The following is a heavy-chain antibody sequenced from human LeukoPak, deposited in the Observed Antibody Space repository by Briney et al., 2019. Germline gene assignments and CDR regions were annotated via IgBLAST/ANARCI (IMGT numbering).Heavy chain of an antibody. V-gene: IGHV4-4*07. Sequence: SETLSLTCTASGGSISGYYWSWIRQPAGKGLEWIGRIYTSGNTNYTPSLKSRVTMSVDTSKNQFSLKLSSVTAADTAVYYCARDRSYDTRIVDFWGQGTLVTVSS. D-gene: IGHD3-22*01. CDR2: IYTSGNT. CDR3: ARDRSYDTRIVDF. J-gene: IGHJ4*02. CDR1: GGSISGYY.